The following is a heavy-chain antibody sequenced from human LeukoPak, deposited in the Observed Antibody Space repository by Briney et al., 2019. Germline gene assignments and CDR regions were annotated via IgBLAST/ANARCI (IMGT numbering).Heavy chain of an antibody. V-gene: IGHV3-7*01. Sequence: GGSLRLSCAASGFTFSSYWMSWVRQAPGEGLEWVANIKQDGRDKYYVDSVKGRFTISRDNTKNSLYLQMNSLRVEDTAVYYCTKLARAPRDFDYWGQGTLVTVSS. J-gene: IGHJ4*01. CDR1: GFTFSSYW. CDR3: TKLARAPRDFDY. D-gene: IGHD2-8*01. CDR2: IKQDGRDK.